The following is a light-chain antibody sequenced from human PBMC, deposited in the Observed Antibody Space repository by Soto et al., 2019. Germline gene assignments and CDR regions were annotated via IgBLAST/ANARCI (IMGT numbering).Light chain of an antibody. J-gene: IGKJ5*01. Sequence: PGERATLSCRASQSLRSGDLACYQQIPGQAPGLLIYGASSRATGIPDRFSGGGSGTDFTLTISSLEPEDSAVYYCQQRHMWPITFGQGTRLEIK. V-gene: IGKV3D-20*02. CDR1: QSLRSGD. CDR3: QQRHMWPIT. CDR2: GAS.